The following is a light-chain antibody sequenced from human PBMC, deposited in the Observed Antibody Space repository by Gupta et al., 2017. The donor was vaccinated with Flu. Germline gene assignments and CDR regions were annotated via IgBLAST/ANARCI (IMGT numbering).Light chain of an antibody. V-gene: IGKV2-28*01. CDR1: QSLLHSNGYNY. Sequence: DIVMTQSPLSLPVIPGEPASISCRSSQSLLHSNGYNYLDWYLQKPGQSPQLLIYLGSNRASGVPDKFSGSGSGTDFTLKISRVEADDVGVYYCVQGVQGPPTFGGGTKVEIK. J-gene: IGKJ4*01. CDR2: LGS. CDR3: VQGVQGPPT.